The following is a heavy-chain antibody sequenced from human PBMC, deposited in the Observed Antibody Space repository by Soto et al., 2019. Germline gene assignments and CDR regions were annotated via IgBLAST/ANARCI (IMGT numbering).Heavy chain of an antibody. D-gene: IGHD6-19*01. J-gene: IGHJ4*02. CDR3: AKGPHPNIGWRYHLDS. CDR2: ISPRGDNI. V-gene: IGHV3-48*02. CDR1: GFSLANFP. Sequence: GGSLGLACAGSGFSLANFPMNWVRQTPGKGLEWISYISPRGDNIYYTESVKGRFTISRDNARNSLYLQMNSLRDEDAARYYCAKGPHPNIGWRYHLDSWAQGVPVTVSS.